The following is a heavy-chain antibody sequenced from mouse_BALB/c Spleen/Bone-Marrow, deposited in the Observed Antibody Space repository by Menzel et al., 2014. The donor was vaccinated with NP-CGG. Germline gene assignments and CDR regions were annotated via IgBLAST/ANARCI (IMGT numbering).Heavy chain of an antibody. D-gene: IGHD1-1*01. CDR2: IYPGDGDT. CDR1: GYAFSSSW. CDR3: ARTYGSSYFVY. V-gene: IGHV1-82*01. J-gene: IGHJ3*01. Sequence: VQLQQSGPELVKPGASVKISCRASGYAFSSSWMNWVKQRPGQGLEWIGRIYPGDGDTNYNGKFKGKATLTADKSSSTAYMQLSSLTSVDSAVYFCARTYGSSYFVYWGQGTLATVSA.